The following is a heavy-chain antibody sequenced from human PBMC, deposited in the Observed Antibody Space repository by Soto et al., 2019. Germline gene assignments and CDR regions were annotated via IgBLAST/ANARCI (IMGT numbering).Heavy chain of an antibody. CDR3: ATRGLYEYDSSGYYGFDY. Sequence: SVKVSCKASGGTFSSYAISWVRQAPGQGLEWMGGIIPIFGTANYAQKFQGRVTITADESTSTAYMELSSLRSEDTAVYYCATRGLYEYDSSGYYGFDYWAQGTLVTVSS. CDR1: GGTFSSYA. D-gene: IGHD3-22*01. CDR2: IIPIFGTA. V-gene: IGHV1-69*13. J-gene: IGHJ4*02.